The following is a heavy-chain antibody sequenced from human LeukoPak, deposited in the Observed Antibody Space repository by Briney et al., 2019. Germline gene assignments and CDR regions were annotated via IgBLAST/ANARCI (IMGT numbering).Heavy chain of an antibody. D-gene: IGHD4-17*01. J-gene: IGHJ6*02. CDR2: MFHVGYT. V-gene: IGHV4-39*01. Sequence: SETLSLTCSVSGSSISSNRHFWGWIRQPPGKGLEWIGSMFHVGYTYYNPSLQSRVTISIDTSTNQFSLKLNSVIAADTAMYYCARHGRTTYDYGDDYYYGMDVWGQGTMVTVSS. CDR1: GSSISSNRHF. CDR3: ARHGRTTYDYGDDYYYGMDV.